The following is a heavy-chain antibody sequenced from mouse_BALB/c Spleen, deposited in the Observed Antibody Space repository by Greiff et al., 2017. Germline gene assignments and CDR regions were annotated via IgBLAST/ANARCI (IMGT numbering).Heavy chain of an antibody. CDR2: IRNKANGYTT. J-gene: IGHJ4*01. V-gene: IGHV7-3*02. CDR3: ARGNGYAMDY. CDR1: GFTFTDYY. Sequence: VQLKESGGGLVQPGGSLRLSCATSGFTFTDYYMSWVRQPPGKALEWLGFIRNKANGYTTEYSASVKGRFTISRDNSQSILYLQMNTLRAEDSATYYCARGNGYAMDYWGQGTSVTVSS.